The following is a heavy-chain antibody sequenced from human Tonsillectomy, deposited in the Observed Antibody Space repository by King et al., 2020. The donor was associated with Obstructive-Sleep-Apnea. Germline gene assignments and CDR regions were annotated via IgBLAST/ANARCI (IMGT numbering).Heavy chain of an antibody. CDR3: ARGSGYCSGGSCKIDS. Sequence: QLQESGPGLVKPSETLSLTCTVSSASISSSSYYWGWIRQPPGKGLEWIGSIYYSGSTYYNPSLKSRIPISVDASKNQFSLKLGSVTAADTAVYYCARGSGYCSGGSCKIDSWGRGTLVTVSS. D-gene: IGHD2-15*01. J-gene: IGHJ4*02. V-gene: IGHV4-39*07. CDR2: IYYSGST. CDR1: SASISSSSYY.